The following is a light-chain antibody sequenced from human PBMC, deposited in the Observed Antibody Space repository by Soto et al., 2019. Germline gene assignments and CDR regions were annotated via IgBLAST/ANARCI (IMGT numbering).Light chain of an antibody. CDR3: LQDINYPWT. J-gene: IGKJ1*01. CDR1: QGIGNA. Sequence: ALQMTQSTSSVSASVGERVTISSXASQGIGNALGWYQQKPGKPPKVLIYGASNLQSGVPPRFSGSGSGTDFTLAISSLQPEDSATYYCLQDINYPWTVAQGGKVDI. CDR2: GAS. V-gene: IGKV1-6*01.